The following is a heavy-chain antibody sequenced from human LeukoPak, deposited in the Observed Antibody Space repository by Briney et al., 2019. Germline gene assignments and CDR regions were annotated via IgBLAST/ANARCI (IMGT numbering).Heavy chain of an antibody. CDR2: IIPIFGTA. V-gene: IGHV1-69*05. CDR1: GGTFSSYA. J-gene: IGHJ6*03. Sequence: ASVKDSCKASGGTFSSYAISWVRQAPGQGLEWMGGIIPIFGTANYAQKFQGRVTITTDESTSTAYMELSSLRSEDTAVYYCAGTTVVKDYYYYYMDVWGKGTTVTVSS. CDR3: AGTTVVKDYYYYYMDV. D-gene: IGHD4-23*01.